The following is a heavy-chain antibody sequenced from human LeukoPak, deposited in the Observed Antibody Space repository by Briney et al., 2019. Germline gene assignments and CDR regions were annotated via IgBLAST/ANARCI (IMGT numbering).Heavy chain of an antibody. D-gene: IGHD1-7*01. CDR1: GFTFSSYD. CDR2: IGTAGDT. J-gene: IGHJ4*02. Sequence: GGSLRLSCAASGFTFSSYDMHWVRQAPGKGLEWVSAIGTAGDTYYPGSVKGRFTISRENAKNSLYLQMNSLRAGDTAVYYCARGQTGTIPPTFDYWGQGTLVTVSS. V-gene: IGHV3-13*01. CDR3: ARGQTGTIPPTFDY.